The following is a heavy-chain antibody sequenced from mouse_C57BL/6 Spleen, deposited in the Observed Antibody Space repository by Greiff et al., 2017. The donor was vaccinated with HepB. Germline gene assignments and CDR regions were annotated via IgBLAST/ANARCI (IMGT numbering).Heavy chain of an antibody. J-gene: IGHJ4*01. CDR1: GFTFSSYG. CDR2: ISSGGSYT. CDR3: ARGESAMDY. Sequence: EVKLVESGGDLVKPGGSLKLSCAASGFTFSSYGMSWVRQTPDKRLEWVATISSGGSYTYYPDSVKGRFTISRDNAKNTLYLQMSSLKSEDTAMYYCARGESAMDYWGQGTSVTVSS. V-gene: IGHV5-6*01.